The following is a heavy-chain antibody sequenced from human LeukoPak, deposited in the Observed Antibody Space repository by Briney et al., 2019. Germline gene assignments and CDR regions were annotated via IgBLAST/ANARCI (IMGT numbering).Heavy chain of an antibody. CDR1: GGSISSYY. CDR3: ARQVDTAMVNNYFDY. V-gene: IGHV4-59*08. J-gene: IGHJ4*02. CDR2: IYYSGST. Sequence: SETLSLICTVSGGSISSYYWSWIRQPPGKGLEWIGYIYYSGSTNYNPSLKSRVTISVDTSKNQFSLKLSSVTAADTAVYYCARQVDTAMVNNYFDYWGQGTLVTVSS. D-gene: IGHD5-18*01.